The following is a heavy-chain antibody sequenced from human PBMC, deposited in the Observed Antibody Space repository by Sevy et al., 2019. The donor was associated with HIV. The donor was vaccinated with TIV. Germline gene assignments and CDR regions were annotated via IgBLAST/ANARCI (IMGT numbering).Heavy chain of an antibody. J-gene: IGHJ5*02. CDR3: ARAPPVVVVPGASSWFDP. CDR1: GGSFSGYY. CDR2: INHSGST. V-gene: IGHV4-34*01. D-gene: IGHD2-2*01. Sequence: LSLTCAVYGGSFSGYYWNWIRQSPGKGLEWIGEINHSGSTHYNPSLKSRVTISVDTSKNQFSLRLNSVTAADTAVYYCARAPPVVVVPGASSWFDPWGQGTLVTVSS.